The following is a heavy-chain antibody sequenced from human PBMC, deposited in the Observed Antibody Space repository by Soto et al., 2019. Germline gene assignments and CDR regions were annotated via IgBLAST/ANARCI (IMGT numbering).Heavy chain of an antibody. CDR3: ARDGGVAATLANYFDY. V-gene: IGHV3-21*01. J-gene: IGHJ4*02. Sequence: RGSLRLSCAASGFTFNRYSMNWVRQAPGKGLEWVSSMSRSSRYIYYADSVKGRFTISRDNARNSVYLQMNSLRAEDTAVYYCARDGGVAATLANYFDYWGQGTLVTVSS. CDR2: MSRSSRYI. CDR1: GFTFNRYS. D-gene: IGHD2-15*01.